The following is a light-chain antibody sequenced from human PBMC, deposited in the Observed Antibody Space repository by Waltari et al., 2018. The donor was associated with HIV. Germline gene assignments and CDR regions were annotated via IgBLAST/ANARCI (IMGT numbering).Light chain of an antibody. CDR3: ATWDISLSAVV. CDR1: SNNVGNPR. J-gene: IGLJ2*01. CDR2: RDN. Sequence: QAGLTQPPSVSKGMRQTATLTCTGNSNNVGNPRAAWLQQHQGHPPKLLPYRDNKRPSGISERFSASMSGNTASLTITGVQPEDEADYFCATWDISLSAVVFGGGTTLTVL. V-gene: IGLV10-54*04.